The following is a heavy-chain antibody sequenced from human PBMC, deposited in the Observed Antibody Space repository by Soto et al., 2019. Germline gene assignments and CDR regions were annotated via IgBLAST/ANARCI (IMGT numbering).Heavy chain of an antibody. CDR1: GFTFSTYS. V-gene: IGHV3-48*01. CDR3: ANNRNFPH. D-gene: IGHD1-20*01. J-gene: IGHJ1*01. Sequence: EVQLVESGGGLVQPGGSLRLSCAASGFTFSTYSMNWVRQAPGQGLEWVSYISSSSNAIYYADSVKGRFTISRDNARNSLYLRMNGLRAADTAVYYCANNRNFPHWGQGTLVTVSS. CDR2: ISSSSNAI.